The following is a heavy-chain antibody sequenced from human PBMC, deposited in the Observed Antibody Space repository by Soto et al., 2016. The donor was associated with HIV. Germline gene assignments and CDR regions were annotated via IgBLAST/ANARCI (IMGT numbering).Heavy chain of an antibody. CDR3: ARDRASRVYSSGWYLAEGLGD. V-gene: IGHV3-64*01. Sequence: EVQLVESGGGLVQPGGSLRLSCAASGFTFSTYAMHWVRQAPGKGLEYVSAISDNGGKTYYASSVKGRFTVSRDNSKNTLFLQMGSLRAEDMAVYYCARDRASRVYSSGWYLAEGLGDWGQGTLVHRLL. J-gene: IGHJ4*02. D-gene: IGHD6-19*01. CDR1: GFTFSTYA. CDR2: ISDNGGKT.